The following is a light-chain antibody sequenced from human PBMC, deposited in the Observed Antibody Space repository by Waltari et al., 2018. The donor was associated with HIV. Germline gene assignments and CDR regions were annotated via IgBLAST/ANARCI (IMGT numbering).Light chain of an antibody. J-gene: IGLJ2*01. V-gene: IGLV2-14*01. CDR3: SSYTTTSTVL. CDR2: EVT. CDR1: NSDILGYNY. Sequence: QSALTQPASVSGSPGQSIPISCPRTNSDILGYNYVSWYQQHPGNAPKLLLFEVTHRPSGISSRFSGSKSGNTATMTISGLQAEDEADYYCSSYTTTSTVLFGGGTKVTVL.